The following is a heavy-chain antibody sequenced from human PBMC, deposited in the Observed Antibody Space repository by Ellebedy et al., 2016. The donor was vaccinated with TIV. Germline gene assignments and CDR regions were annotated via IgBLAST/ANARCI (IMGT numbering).Heavy chain of an antibody. J-gene: IGHJ4*02. D-gene: IGHD3-22*01. Sequence: GESLKISCVASGFTFSSYSMSWVRQAPGKGLEWVSAISGSGDTTYYADSVKGRFTISRDNSKNTLYLRMNSLRAEDTAVYYCAKGRGGGSDSSAPRYYFDYWGLGTLVTVSS. CDR3: AKGRGGGSDSSAPRYYFDY. CDR1: GFTFSSYS. V-gene: IGHV3-23*01. CDR2: ISGSGDTT.